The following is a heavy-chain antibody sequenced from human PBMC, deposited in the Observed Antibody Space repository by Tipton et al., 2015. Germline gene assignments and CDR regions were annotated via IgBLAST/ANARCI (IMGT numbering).Heavy chain of an antibody. V-gene: IGHV1-69*01. Sequence: QSGPEVKKSGSSVKVSCRASGGTFTNYAISWVRQAPGEGPEWMGGIIPIFGTANYAQKFQGRVTITADASTSTAYMEVSSLRSEDTAVYYCARVAPSYRGMGELFDYWGQGSLVTVSS. J-gene: IGHJ4*02. CDR1: GGTFTNYA. CDR2: IIPIFGTA. CDR3: ARVAPSYRGMGELFDY. D-gene: IGHD5-18*01.